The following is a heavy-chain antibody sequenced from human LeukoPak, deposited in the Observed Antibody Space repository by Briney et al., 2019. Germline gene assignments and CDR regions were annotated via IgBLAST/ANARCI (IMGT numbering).Heavy chain of an antibody. D-gene: IGHD1-14*01. CDR2: IYHSGST. Sequence: PSETLSLTCTVSGYSISSGYYWGWIRPPPGKGLEWIGSIYHSGSTYYKPSLKSRVTISVDTSKNQFSLKLRSVTAADTAVYYCARVTSRLGWFDPWGQGTLVTVSS. J-gene: IGHJ5*02. CDR3: ARVTSRLGWFDP. V-gene: IGHV4-38-2*02. CDR1: GYSISSGYY.